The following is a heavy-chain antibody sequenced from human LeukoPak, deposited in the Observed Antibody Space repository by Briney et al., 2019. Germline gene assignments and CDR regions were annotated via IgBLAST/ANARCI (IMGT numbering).Heavy chain of an antibody. CDR3: AKGTGRNSSIAASGT. V-gene: IGHV3-23*01. CDR2: ISADSGRT. Sequence: GGSLRLSCAASGFTFSNSAMTWVRQAPGKGLEWVSGISADSGRTFYANSVKGRFTMSRDNSKNMLYLQMNSLRAEDTAIYYCAKGTGRNSSIAASGTWGQGTLVTVSS. D-gene: IGHD6-13*01. J-gene: IGHJ4*02. CDR1: GFTFSNSA.